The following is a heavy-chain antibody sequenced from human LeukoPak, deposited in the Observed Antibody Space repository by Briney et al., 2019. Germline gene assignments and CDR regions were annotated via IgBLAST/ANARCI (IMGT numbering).Heavy chain of an antibody. J-gene: IGHJ4*02. D-gene: IGHD3-22*01. CDR2: INPGGGTT. V-gene: IGHV1-46*01. CDR1: GYTFTSYY. CDR3: ARDLSHRYYHRTGYAFDY. Sequence: VASVKVSCKASGYTFTSYYMHWVRQAPGQGLEWMGIINPGGGTTNYAQKFQGRVTITRDTSTSTVYMDLSSLRSEDTAVYYCARDLSHRYYHRTGYAFDYWGQGTLVTVSS.